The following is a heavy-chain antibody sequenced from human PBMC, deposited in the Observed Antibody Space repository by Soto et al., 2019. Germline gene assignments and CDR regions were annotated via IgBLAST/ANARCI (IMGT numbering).Heavy chain of an antibody. J-gene: IGHJ4*02. CDR2: IYYSGST. V-gene: IGHV4-30-4*01. Sequence: PSETLSLTCTVSGGSISSGDYYWSWIRQPPGKGLEWIGYIYYSGSTYYNPSLKSRVTISVDTSKNQFSLKLSSVTAADTAVYYCARNSGYYDILTGYYTPFDYWGQGTLVTVSS. CDR3: ARNSGYYDILTGYYTPFDY. CDR1: GGSISSGDYY. D-gene: IGHD3-9*01.